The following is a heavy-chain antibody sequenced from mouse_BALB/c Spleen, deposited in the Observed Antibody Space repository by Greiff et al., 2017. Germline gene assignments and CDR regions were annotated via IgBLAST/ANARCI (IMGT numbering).Heavy chain of an antibody. CDR2: ISSGSSTI. J-gene: IGHJ4*01. CDR3: ARGSYDYAMDY. V-gene: IGHV5-17*02. Sequence: EVQRVESGGGLVQPGGSRKLSCAASGFTFSSFGMHWVRQAPEKGLEWVAYISSGSSTIYYADTVKGRFTISRDNPKNTLFLQMTSLRSEDTAMYYCARGSYDYAMDYWGQGTSVTVSS. CDR1: GFTFSSFG. D-gene: IGHD1-1*02.